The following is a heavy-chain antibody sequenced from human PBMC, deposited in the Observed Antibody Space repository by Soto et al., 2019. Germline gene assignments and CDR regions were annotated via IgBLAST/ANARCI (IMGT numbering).Heavy chain of an antibody. CDR1: GGTFSSYA. V-gene: IGHV1-69*06. Sequence: ASVKVSCKASGGTFSSYAISWVRQAPGQGLEWMGGIIPIFGTANYAQKFQGRVTITADKSTSTAYMELSSLRSEDTAVYYCARILRSGPVLWWFDPWGQGTLVTVSS. D-gene: IGHD2-8*01. J-gene: IGHJ5*02. CDR2: IIPIFGTA. CDR3: ARILRSGPVLWWFDP.